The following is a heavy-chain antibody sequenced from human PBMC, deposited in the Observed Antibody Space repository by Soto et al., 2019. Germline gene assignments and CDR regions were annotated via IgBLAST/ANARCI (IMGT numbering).Heavy chain of an antibody. V-gene: IGHV3-23*01. Sequence: EVQLLESGGGLVQPGGSLRLSCAASGFTFSAYAMSWVRQAPGKGLEWVSTISGGGHATYYADSVKGRFTISRDTSKNTLFLKMNIVRADDTAIYYCAKERFGTAVEYWGQGSQVTVST. CDR1: GFTFSAYA. CDR3: AKERFGTAVEY. D-gene: IGHD3-3*01. CDR2: ISGGGHAT. J-gene: IGHJ4*02.